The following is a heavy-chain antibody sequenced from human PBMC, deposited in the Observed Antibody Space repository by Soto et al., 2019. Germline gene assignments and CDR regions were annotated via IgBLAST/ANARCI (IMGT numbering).Heavy chain of an antibody. CDR1: GFTFSRYD. V-gene: IGHV3-13*01. Sequence: GGSMRLSCAASGFTFSRYDMHWVRQATGKGLEWVSAIGTAGDTYYPGSVKGRFTISRENAKNSLYLQMNSLRAGDTAVYYCARAKLNRRYYFDYWGQGTLVTVSS. CDR3: ARAKLNRRYYFDY. J-gene: IGHJ4*02. CDR2: IGTAGDT. D-gene: IGHD1-7*01.